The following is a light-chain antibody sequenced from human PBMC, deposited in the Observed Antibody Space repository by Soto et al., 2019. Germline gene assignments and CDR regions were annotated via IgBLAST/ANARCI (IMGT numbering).Light chain of an antibody. CDR1: QYISSW. J-gene: IGKJ2*01. CDR2: AAS. V-gene: IGKV1-12*01. Sequence: DIQMTQSPSSVSASVGDRVTITCRASQYISSWLAWYQQKPGKAPQLLIYAASSLQSGVPSRFSGRGFGKDFTLTISSLQPEDFATYYCLQSNSFPHTFGQGTKLEIK. CDR3: LQSNSFPHT.